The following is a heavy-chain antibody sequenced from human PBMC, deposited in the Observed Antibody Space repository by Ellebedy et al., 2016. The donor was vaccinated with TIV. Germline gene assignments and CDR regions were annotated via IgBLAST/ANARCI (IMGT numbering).Heavy chain of an antibody. V-gene: IGHV3-15*07. Sequence: GESLKIYCAAPGFTLTDAYMNWVRQAPGRGLEWVGRITSKTNGGTIAYAAPVKGRFTISRDDSKNMLYLQMNSLKIEDTGVYYCATEVILAATTYYWGQGTLVTVSS. CDR1: GFTLTDAY. D-gene: IGHD1-26*01. CDR2: ITSKTNGGTI. J-gene: IGHJ4*02. CDR3: ATEVILAATTYY.